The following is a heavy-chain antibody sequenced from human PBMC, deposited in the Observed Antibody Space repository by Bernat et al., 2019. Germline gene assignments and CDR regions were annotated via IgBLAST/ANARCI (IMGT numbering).Heavy chain of an antibody. V-gene: IGHV3-33*01. CDR1: GFTFSSYG. D-gene: IGHD2-15*01. CDR3: ARDHGYCSGGSCPAVY. CDR2: IWYDGSNK. Sequence: QVQLVESGGGVVQPGRSLRLSCAASGFTFSSYGMHWVRQAPGKGLEWVVVIWYDGSNKYYADSVKGRFTISRDNSKNTLYLQMNSLRAEDTAVYYCARDHGYCSGGSCPAVYWGQGTLVTVSS. J-gene: IGHJ4*02.